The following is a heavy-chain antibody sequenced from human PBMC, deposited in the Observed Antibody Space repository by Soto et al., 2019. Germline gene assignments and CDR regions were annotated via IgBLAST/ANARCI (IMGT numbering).Heavy chain of an antibody. J-gene: IGHJ6*02. CDR1: GYSFTSYW. Sequence: GESLKISCKGSGYSFTSYWIAWVRQMPGKGLEWMGIIYPGDSDTRYSPSFQGQVTISADKSISTAYLQWSSLKASDTAMYYCARPNYPGYYYYGMDVWGQGTTVTVSS. CDR3: ARPNYPGYYYYGMDV. CDR2: IYPGDSDT. D-gene: IGHD1-1*01. V-gene: IGHV5-51*01.